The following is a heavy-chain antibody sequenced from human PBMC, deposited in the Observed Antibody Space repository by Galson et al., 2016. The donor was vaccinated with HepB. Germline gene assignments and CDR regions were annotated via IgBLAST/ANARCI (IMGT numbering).Heavy chain of an antibody. D-gene: IGHD3/OR15-3a*01. V-gene: IGHV1-69*06. Sequence: SVKVSCKASGGTFSSSTFNWVRQAPGQGLEWMGRIIPISDTTNSAQKFQGRVTISADKSTSTAYMVLSSLTSEDTAVYYCARGPLDSLYYYGMDVWGQGTTVTVSS. CDR2: IIPISDTT. CDR3: ARGPLDSLYYYGMDV. J-gene: IGHJ6*02. CDR1: GGTFSSST.